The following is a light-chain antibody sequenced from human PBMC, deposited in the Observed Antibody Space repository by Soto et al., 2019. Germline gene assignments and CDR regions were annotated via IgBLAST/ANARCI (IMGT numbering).Light chain of an antibody. CDR3: QKYNSALGVT. J-gene: IGKJ3*01. V-gene: IGKV1-27*01. Sequence: DIQMTQSPSSLSASVGDRVTITCRASQGISNYLAWYQQKPGKVPKLLIYAASTLQSGVPSRFSGSGSGTDFTLTISSLQPEDVATYYCQKYNSALGVTFGPGTKVD. CDR2: AAS. CDR1: QGISNY.